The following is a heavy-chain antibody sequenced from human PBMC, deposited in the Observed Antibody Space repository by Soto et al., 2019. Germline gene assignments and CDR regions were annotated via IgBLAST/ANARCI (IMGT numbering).Heavy chain of an antibody. CDR3: AKEQGSSWYEIDY. Sequence: EVQLLESGGGLVQPGGSLRLSCAASGFTFSNYAVTWVRQAPGKGLEWVSTISGSGGSTYYADSVKGRFTISRDNSKNTLDLQMNSLRAEDTAVYYCAKEQGSSWYEIDYWGQGTLVTVSS. CDR1: GFTFSNYA. J-gene: IGHJ4*02. CDR2: ISGSGGST. V-gene: IGHV3-23*01. D-gene: IGHD6-13*01.